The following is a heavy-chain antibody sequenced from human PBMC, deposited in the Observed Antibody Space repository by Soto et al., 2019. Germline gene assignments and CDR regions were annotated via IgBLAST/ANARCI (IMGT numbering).Heavy chain of an antibody. CDR2: INHSGST. D-gene: IGHD5-18*01. Sequence: VEGGYCVGLGGSRIIKTQRKGREWIGEINHSGSTNYNPSLKSRVTISVDTSKNQFSLKLSSVTAADTAVYYCARAQGPDTAMVTKLYYFDYWGQGTLVTVSS. V-gene: IGHV4-34*01. CDR1: GGYCVGLG. CDR3: ARAQGPDTAMVTKLYYFDY. J-gene: IGHJ4*02.